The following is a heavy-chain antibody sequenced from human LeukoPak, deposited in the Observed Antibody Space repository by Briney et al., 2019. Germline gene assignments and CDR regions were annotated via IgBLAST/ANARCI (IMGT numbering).Heavy chain of an antibody. CDR3: ARGTPRSHRIQLWTYFDY. J-gene: IGHJ4*02. CDR1: GFTFSSYA. Sequence: GGSLRLSCAAPGFTFSSYAMHWVRQAPGKGLEWVAVISYDGSNKYYADSVKGQFTISRDNSKNTLYLQMNSLRAEDTAVYYCARGTPRSHRIQLWTYFDYWGQGTLVTVSS. V-gene: IGHV3-30*04. D-gene: IGHD5-18*01. CDR2: ISYDGSNK.